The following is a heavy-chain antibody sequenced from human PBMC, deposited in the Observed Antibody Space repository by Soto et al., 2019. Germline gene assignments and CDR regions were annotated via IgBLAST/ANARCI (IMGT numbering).Heavy chain of an antibody. D-gene: IGHD5-12*01. CDR3: AREGNLGRWLQPLDF. Sequence: QVQLQVSAPGLVKPSETLSLTCTVSGDSISAYSWSWVRQPPGKGLEWIGNIHYNGNTKYNPSLKRRVSMSVDTSKNQFSLRVISVTAADTAKYFCAREGNLGRWLQPLDFWGQGTLVTVSS. CDR1: GDSISAYS. V-gene: IGHV4-59*01. J-gene: IGHJ4*02. CDR2: IHYNGNT.